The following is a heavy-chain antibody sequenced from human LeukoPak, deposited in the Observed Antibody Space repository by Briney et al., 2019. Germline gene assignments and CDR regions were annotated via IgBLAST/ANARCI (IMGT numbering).Heavy chain of an antibody. Sequence: ASVKVSCKASGGTFSSYAISWVRQAPGQGLEWMGRIIPIFGTANYAQKFQGRVTITADKSTSTAYMELSSLRSEDTAVHYCARDRGYSITFDYWGQGTLVTVSS. CDR3: ARDRGYSITFDY. CDR2: IIPIFGTA. V-gene: IGHV1-69*06. J-gene: IGHJ4*02. CDR1: GGTFSSYA. D-gene: IGHD5-18*01.